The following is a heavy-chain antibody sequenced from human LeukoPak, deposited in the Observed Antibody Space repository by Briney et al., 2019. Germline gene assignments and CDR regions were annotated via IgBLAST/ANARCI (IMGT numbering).Heavy chain of an antibody. D-gene: IGHD3-22*01. CDR3: ARDPRGDSSGFYFDY. J-gene: IGHJ4*02. V-gene: IGHV3-21*01. CDR1: GFTFSSYS. CDR2: ISSSSSYI. Sequence: GGSLRLSCAASGFTFSSYSMNWVRQAPGKGLEWVSSISSSSSYIYYADSVKGRFTISRDNAKNSLYLQMNSLRAEDTAVYYCARDPRGDSSGFYFDYWGQGTLVTVSP.